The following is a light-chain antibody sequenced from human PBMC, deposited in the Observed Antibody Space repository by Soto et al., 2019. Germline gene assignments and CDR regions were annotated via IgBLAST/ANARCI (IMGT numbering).Light chain of an antibody. J-gene: IGKJ1*01. CDR1: QSISSW. V-gene: IGKV1-5*03. CDR2: KAS. CDR3: QQYNSSTWT. Sequence: DIQLTRSPSFLSASEGARVPITCRASQSISSWLAWYQQKPGKAPKLLIYKASSLESGVPSRFSGSGSGTEFTLTISSLQPDDFATYYCQQYNSSTWTFGQGTKVDIK.